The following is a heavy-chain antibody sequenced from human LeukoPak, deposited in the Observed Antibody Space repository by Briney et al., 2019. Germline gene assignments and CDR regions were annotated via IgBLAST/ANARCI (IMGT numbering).Heavy chain of an antibody. J-gene: IGHJ4*02. CDR2: IYSGGST. CDR1: GFTVSSNY. CDR3: ARDNSLGHYFDY. D-gene: IGHD2/OR15-2a*01. Sequence: GGSLRLSCAASGFTVSSNYMSWVRQAPGKGLEWVSVIYSGGSTYYADSVKGRFTISRGNSKNTLYLQMNSLRAEDTAVYYCARDNSLGHYFDYWGQGTLVTVSS. V-gene: IGHV3-66*01.